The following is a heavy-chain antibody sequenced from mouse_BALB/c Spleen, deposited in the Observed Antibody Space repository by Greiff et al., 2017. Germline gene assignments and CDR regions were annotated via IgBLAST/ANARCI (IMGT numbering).Heavy chain of an antibody. V-gene: IGHV14-3*02. CDR2: IDPANGNT. J-gene: IGHJ4*01. CDR3: ARVYYVYYAMDY. CDR1: GFNIKDTY. Sequence: VQLKESGAELVKPGASVKLSCTASGFNIKDTYMHWVKQRPEQGLEWIGRIDPANGNTKYDPKFQGKATITADTSSNTAYLQLSSLTSEDTAVYYCARVYYVYYAMDYWGQGTSVTVSS. D-gene: IGHD1-1*01.